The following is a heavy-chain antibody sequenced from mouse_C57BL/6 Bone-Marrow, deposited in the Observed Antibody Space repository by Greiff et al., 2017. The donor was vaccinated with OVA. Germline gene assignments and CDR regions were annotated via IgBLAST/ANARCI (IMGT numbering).Heavy chain of an antibody. Sequence: EVKLEESGPGLVKPSQSLSLTCSVTGYSITSGYYWNWLRQFPGNNLEWMGYISYDGSNNYNPSLKNRISITRDTSKNQFFLKLNSVTTEDTATYYCANSNSAYWGQGTLVTVSA. V-gene: IGHV3-6*01. J-gene: IGHJ3*01. CDR1: GYSITSGYY. D-gene: IGHD2-5*01. CDR2: ISYDGSN. CDR3: ANSNSAY.